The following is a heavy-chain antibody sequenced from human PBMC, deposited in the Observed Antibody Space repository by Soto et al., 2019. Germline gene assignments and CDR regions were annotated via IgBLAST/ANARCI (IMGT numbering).Heavy chain of an antibody. CDR3: ARISGARYPANF. J-gene: IGHJ4*02. CDR2: IYPGDSDT. Sequence: GESLKISCKGSGYSFTDYWIGWVRQMPGKRLEWMGIIYPGDSDTRYNPSFQGRVTISADKSITTAYLQWSSLKASDTAMYFCARISGARYPANFWGQGTVVTVYS. V-gene: IGHV5-51*01. D-gene: IGHD1-26*01. CDR1: GYSFTDYW.